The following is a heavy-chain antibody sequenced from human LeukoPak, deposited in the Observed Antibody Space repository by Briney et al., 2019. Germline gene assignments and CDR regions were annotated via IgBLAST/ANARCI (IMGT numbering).Heavy chain of an antibody. J-gene: IGHJ4*02. CDR1: GGSISSGGYY. Sequence: SETLSLTCTVSGGSISSGGYYWSWIRQHPGKGLEWIGYIYYSGSTYYNPSLKSRVTISVDTSKNQFSLKLSSVTAADTAVYYCARQNSDYYGPDYWGQGALVTVSS. CDR2: IYYSGST. V-gene: IGHV4-31*03. D-gene: IGHD3-10*01. CDR3: ARQNSDYYGPDY.